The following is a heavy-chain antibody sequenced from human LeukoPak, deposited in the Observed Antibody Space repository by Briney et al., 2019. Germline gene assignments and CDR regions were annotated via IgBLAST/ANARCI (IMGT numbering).Heavy chain of an antibody. CDR2: ISYDGSNK. CDR1: GFTFSSYA. J-gene: IGHJ3*02. CDR3: EREIFTKQLEGDAFDI. Sequence: GGSLRLSCAASGFTFSSYAMHSVRQAPGNWLEWVAFISYDGSNKYCGVCVKGRFNISRDNSKNTLYLQMNSVRAEDTAVYYCEREIFTKQLEGDAFDIWGQGTMVTVSS. D-gene: IGHD6-13*01. V-gene: IGHV3-30*04.